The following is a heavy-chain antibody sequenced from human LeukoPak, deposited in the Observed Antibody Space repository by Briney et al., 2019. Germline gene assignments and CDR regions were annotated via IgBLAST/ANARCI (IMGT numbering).Heavy chain of an antibody. CDR2: IYSGGST. Sequence: GGSLRLSCAASGFTVSSNYMSWVRQAPGKGLEWVSIIYSGGSTYYADSVKGRFTISRDNSKNTLYLQMNSLRAEDTALYYCARGHSGDPAFDIWGQGTMVTVSS. CDR3: ARGHSGDPAFDI. J-gene: IGHJ3*02. D-gene: IGHD4-17*01. CDR1: GFTVSSNY. V-gene: IGHV3-53*01.